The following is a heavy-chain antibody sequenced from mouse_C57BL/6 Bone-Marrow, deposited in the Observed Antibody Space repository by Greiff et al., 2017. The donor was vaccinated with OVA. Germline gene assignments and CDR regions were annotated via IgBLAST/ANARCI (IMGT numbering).Heavy chain of an antibody. CDR3: ARYPITTVVATRYFDV. V-gene: IGHV1-50*01. CDR2: LDPSDSYT. J-gene: IGHJ1*03. D-gene: IGHD1-1*01. CDR1: GYTLTSYW. Sequence: VQLQQPGAELVKPGASVKLSCKASGYTLTSYWMQWVKQRPGQGLAWIGELDPSDSYTNYNQKFKGKATLTVDTSSSTAYMQLSSLTSEDSAVYYCARYPITTVVATRYFDVWGTGTTVTVSS.